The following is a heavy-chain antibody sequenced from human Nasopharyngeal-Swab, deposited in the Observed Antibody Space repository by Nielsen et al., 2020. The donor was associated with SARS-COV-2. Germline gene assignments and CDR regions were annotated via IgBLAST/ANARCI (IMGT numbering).Heavy chain of an antibody. V-gene: IGHV3-20*04. D-gene: IGHD3-22*01. CDR3: ARDYYDSSGSAKGNDY. CDR2: INWNGGST. CDR1: GFTFDDYG. Sequence: GESLKISCAASGFTFDDYGMSWVRQAPGKGLEWVSGINWNGGSTGYADPVKGRFTISRDNAKNSLYLQMNSLRAEDTALYYCARDYYDSSGSAKGNDYWGQGTLVTVSS. J-gene: IGHJ4*02.